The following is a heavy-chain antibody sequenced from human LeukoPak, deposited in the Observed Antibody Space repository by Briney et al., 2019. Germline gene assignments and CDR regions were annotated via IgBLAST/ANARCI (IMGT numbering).Heavy chain of an antibody. V-gene: IGHV4-59*11. CDR2: IHYTGTT. CDR3: AREYCSGGSCYSDY. D-gene: IGHD2-15*01. CDR1: GGSINNHY. Sequence: SETLSLTCIVSGGSINNHYWTWIRQPPGKGLEWIGDIHYTGTTKYNPSLKSRVTISVDTSKNQFSLKLSSVTAADTAVYYCAREYCSGGSCYSDYWGQGTLVTVSS. J-gene: IGHJ4*02.